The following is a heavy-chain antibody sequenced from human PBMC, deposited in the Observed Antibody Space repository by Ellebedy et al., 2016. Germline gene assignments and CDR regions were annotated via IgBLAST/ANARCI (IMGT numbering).Heavy chain of an antibody. J-gene: IGHJ3*02. Sequence: SETLSLTCVVYGGSFSGYYWSWIRQPPGKGLEWIGEINHSGSTNYNPSLKSRVTISVDTSKNQFSLKLSSVTAADTAVYYCASGGYFNYDAFDIWGQGTMVTVSS. CDR3: ASGGYFNYDAFDI. D-gene: IGHD5-18*01. V-gene: IGHV4-34*01. CDR1: GGSFSGYY. CDR2: INHSGST.